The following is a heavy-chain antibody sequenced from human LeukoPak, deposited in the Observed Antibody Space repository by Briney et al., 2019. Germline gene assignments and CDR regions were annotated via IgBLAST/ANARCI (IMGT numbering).Heavy chain of an antibody. V-gene: IGHV3-23*01. D-gene: IGHD3-22*01. CDR3: AKRGYYDSGALRAPFEY. Sequence: HPGGSLRLSCVASGFTFIDYAMTWVRQAPGKGLEWVSSISSRNGNTFYSDSVKGRFTISRDDSKNTLYLQMNSLRAEDTAIYYCAKRGYYDSGALRAPFEYWGQGTLVTVSS. J-gene: IGHJ4*02. CDR1: GFTFIDYA. CDR2: ISSRNGNT.